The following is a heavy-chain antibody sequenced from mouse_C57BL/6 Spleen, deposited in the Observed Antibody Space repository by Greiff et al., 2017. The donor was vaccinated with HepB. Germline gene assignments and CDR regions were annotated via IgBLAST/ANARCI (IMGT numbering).Heavy chain of an antibody. CDR2: IDPEDGET. J-gene: IGHJ2*01. Sequence: EVQLQQSGAELVKPGASVKLSCTASGFNIKDYYMHWVKQRTEQGLEWIGRIDPEDGETKYAPKFQGKATITADTSSNTAYLQISSLTSEDTAVYYCSSGYYVSRIYFDYWGQGTTLTVSS. D-gene: IGHD1-1*01. CDR3: SSGYYVSRIYFDY. CDR1: GFNIKDYY. V-gene: IGHV14-2*01.